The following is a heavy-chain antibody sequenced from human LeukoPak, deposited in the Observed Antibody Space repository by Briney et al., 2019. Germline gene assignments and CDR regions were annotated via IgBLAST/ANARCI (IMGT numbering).Heavy chain of an antibody. CDR2: ISGSGGST. CDR1: GFTFSSYA. J-gene: IGHJ5*02. V-gene: IGHV3-23*01. Sequence: PGGSLRLSCAASGFTFSSYAVSWVRQAPGKGLEWVSAISGSGGSTYYADSVKGRFTISRDNSKNTLYLQMNSLRAEDTAVYYCAKRAGRIAVAGGVLNWFDPWGQGTLVTVSS. CDR3: AKRAGRIAVAGGVLNWFDP. D-gene: IGHD6-19*01.